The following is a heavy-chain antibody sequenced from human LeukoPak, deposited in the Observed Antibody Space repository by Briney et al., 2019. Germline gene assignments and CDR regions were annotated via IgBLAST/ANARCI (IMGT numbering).Heavy chain of an antibody. V-gene: IGHV4-30-4*01. J-gene: IGHJ1*01. Sequence: SQTLSLTCTVSGGSISSGDYYWSWIRQPPGRGLEWIGYIYHSGSTHFNPSLKSRVTISVDTSKNQFSLKLSSVTAADTAVYYCARVVRSAVAEYFQHWGQGTLVTVSS. CDR2: IYHSGST. CDR3: ARVVRSAVAEYFQH. CDR1: GGSISSGDYY.